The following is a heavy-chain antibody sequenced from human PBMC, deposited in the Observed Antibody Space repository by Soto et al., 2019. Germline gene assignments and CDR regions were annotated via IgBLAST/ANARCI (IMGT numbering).Heavy chain of an antibody. V-gene: IGHV1-46*03. CDR3: ARAGFSYSSSSSFPDPSSSVVDY. D-gene: IGHD6-6*01. J-gene: IGHJ4*02. Sequence: QVQLVQSGAEVKKPGASVKVSCKASGYTFTSYYMHWVRQAPGQGLEWMGIINPSGGSTSYAQKFQGRVTITRDTSTSTVYMELSSLRSEDTAVYYCARAGFSYSSSSSFPDPSSSVVDYWGQGTLVTVSS. CDR1: GYTFTSYY. CDR2: INPSGGST.